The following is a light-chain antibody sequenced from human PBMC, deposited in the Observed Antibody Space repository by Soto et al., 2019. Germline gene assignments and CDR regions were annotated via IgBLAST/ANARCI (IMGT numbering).Light chain of an antibody. CDR2: GGS. V-gene: IGKV3-15*01. J-gene: IGKJ5*01. Sequence: EVVLTQSTVGLSVSPGESATLSCRASQNVSYNLDWYQQKPGQAPRLLIFGGSTRATGIPARFSGSGSGTEFALTLSSQQSEDFAVYYCQQYNYWPITFGQGTRLEFK. CDR1: QNVSYN. CDR3: QQYNYWPIT.